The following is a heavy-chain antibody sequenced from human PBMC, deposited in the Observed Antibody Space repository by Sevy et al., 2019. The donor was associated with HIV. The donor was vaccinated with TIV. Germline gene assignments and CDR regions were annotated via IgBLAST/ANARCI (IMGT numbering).Heavy chain of an antibody. V-gene: IGHV3-30*04. D-gene: IGHD5-18*01. J-gene: IGHJ4*02. CDR3: ERDHSSYGSVRFDN. CDR1: GFTFSSYA. CDR2: IQHDGMNE. Sequence: GGSLRLSCAASGFTFSSYAMHWVRQAPGKGLEWVAIIQHDGMNEYYADSVKGRFTSSRDNSKNTLSLQMNGLTTEDTAVYYCERDHSSYGSVRFDNWGQGTLVTVSS.